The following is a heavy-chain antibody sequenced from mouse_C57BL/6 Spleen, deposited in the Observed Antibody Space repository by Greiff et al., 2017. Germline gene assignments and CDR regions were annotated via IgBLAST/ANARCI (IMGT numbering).Heavy chain of an antibody. V-gene: IGHV1-54*01. Sequence: VQLQQSGAELVRPGTSVKVSCKASGYAFTNYLIEWVQQRPGQGLEWIGVINPGSGGTNYNEKFKGKATLTADKSSSTAYMQLSSLTAEDSAVYFCARKAGIAMDYWGQGTSVTVSS. J-gene: IGHJ4*01. CDR3: ARKAGIAMDY. CDR2: INPGSGGT. D-gene: IGHD4-1*01. CDR1: GYAFTNYL.